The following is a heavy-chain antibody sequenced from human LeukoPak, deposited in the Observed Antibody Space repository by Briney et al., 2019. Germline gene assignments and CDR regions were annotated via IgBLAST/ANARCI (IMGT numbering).Heavy chain of an antibody. CDR2: INHSGST. D-gene: IGHD6-13*01. CDR3: ARSGSSSWYSQYNWFDP. J-gene: IGHJ5*02. CDR1: GGSFSGYY. V-gene: IGHV4-34*01. Sequence: ASETLSLTCAVYGGSFSGYYWSWVRQPPGKGLEWIGEINHSGSTNYNPSLKSRATISVDTSKNQFSLKLSSVAAADTAVYYCARSGSSSWYSQYNWFDPWGQETLVTVSS.